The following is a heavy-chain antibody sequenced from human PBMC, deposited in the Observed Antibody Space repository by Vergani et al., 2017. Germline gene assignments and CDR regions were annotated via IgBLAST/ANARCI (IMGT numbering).Heavy chain of an antibody. CDR1: GFTFSSYS. D-gene: IGHD6-13*01. V-gene: IGHV3-48*01. Sequence: EVQLVESGGGLVQPGGSLRLSCAASGFTFSSYSMNWVRQAPGKGLEWVSYISSSSSTIYYADSVKGRFTISRDNAKNSLYLQINSLRAEGTAVYYCARDRVHDSSSWLRNDAFDIWGQGTMVTVSS. J-gene: IGHJ3*02. CDR3: ARDRVHDSSSWLRNDAFDI. CDR2: ISSSSSTI.